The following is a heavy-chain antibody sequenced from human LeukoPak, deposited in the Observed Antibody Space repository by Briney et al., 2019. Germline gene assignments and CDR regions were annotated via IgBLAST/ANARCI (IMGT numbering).Heavy chain of an antibody. D-gene: IGHD3-10*01. Sequence: GGSLRLSCAASGFTFSDYYMSWIRQAPGKGLEWVSYISSSGSTIYYADSVKGRFTISRDNAKNSLYLQMNSLRAEDTAVYYCASTYGSGSYFLFDYWGQGTLVTVSS. CDR1: GFTFSDYY. CDR2: ISSSGSTI. CDR3: ASTYGSGSYFLFDY. V-gene: IGHV3-11*04. J-gene: IGHJ4*02.